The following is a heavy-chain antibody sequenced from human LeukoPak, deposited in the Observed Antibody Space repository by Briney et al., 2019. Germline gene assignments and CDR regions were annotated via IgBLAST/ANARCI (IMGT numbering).Heavy chain of an antibody. J-gene: IGHJ4*02. CDR2: INWNGGST. CDR1: GFTFDDYG. V-gene: IGHV3-20*04. Sequence: PGGSLRLSCAASGFTFDDYGMSWVRQAPGKGLEWVSGINWNGGSTGYADSVKGRFTISRDNAKNSLYLQMNSLRAEDTALYYCRSPGGIAATDSDFWGQGTLVTVSS. D-gene: IGHD6-25*01. CDR3: RSPGGIAATDSDF.